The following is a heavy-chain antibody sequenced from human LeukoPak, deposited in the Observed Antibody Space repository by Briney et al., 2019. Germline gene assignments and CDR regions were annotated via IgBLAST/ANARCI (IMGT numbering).Heavy chain of an antibody. Sequence: PGGSLRLSCAASGFTFSSYGMHWVRQAPGKGLEWVSVIYSGGSTYYADSVKGRFTISRDNSKNTLYLQMNSLRAEDTAVYYCARDGLGLDKVATIRNYMDVWGKGTTVTVSS. D-gene: IGHD5-12*01. CDR3: ARDGLGLDKVATIRNYMDV. CDR1: GFTFSSYG. CDR2: IYSGGST. V-gene: IGHV3-66*01. J-gene: IGHJ6*03.